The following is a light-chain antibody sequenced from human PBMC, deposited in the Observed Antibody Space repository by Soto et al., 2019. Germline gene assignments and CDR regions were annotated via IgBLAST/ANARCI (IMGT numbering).Light chain of an antibody. Sequence: QSVLTQPPSASGTPGQRVTISCSGSSSNIGSNTVNWYQHLPGTAPKLLIYSNNQRPSGVPDRFSGSKSGTSASLAISGLQSEDEADYDCAAWDASLNGPGVVFGGGTKLTVL. J-gene: IGLJ2*01. CDR1: SSNIGSNT. V-gene: IGLV1-44*01. CDR3: AAWDASLNGPGVV. CDR2: SNN.